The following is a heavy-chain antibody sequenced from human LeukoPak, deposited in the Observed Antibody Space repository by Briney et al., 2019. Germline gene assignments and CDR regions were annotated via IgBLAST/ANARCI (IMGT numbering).Heavy chain of an antibody. CDR2: ISSSSSYI. V-gene: IGHV3-21*01. Sequence: GGSLRLSCAASGFTFSNYGMNWVRQAPGKGLEWVSYISSSSSYIYYADSVKGRFTISRDNAKNSLYLLMNSLRAEDTAVYYCSKVLEQLVPDYWGQGTLVTVSS. CDR1: GFTFSNYG. CDR3: SKVLEQLVPDY. D-gene: IGHD6-6*01. J-gene: IGHJ4*02.